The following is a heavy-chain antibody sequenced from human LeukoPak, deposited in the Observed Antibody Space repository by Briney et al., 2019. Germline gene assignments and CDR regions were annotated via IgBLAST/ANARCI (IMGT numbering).Heavy chain of an antibody. D-gene: IGHD3-10*01. CDR1: GFTFSSYA. Sequence: PGGSLRLSCAASGFTFSSYAMNWVRQAPGKGLEWVSAISGSGGTTYYAGSVKGRFTISRDNSKNTLYLQMNSLRAEDTAVYYCAKGSLGTAASGSGDYWGQGTLVTVSS. J-gene: IGHJ4*02. CDR2: ISGSGGTT. CDR3: AKGSLGTAASGSGDY. V-gene: IGHV3-23*01.